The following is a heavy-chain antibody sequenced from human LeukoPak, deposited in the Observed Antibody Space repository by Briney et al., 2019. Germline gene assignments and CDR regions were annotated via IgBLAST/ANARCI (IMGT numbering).Heavy chain of an antibody. D-gene: IGHD3-10*01. CDR2: IYHSGST. CDR3: ARLFFGMVRGVTKDY. J-gene: IGHJ4*02. V-gene: IGHV4-4*02. CDR1: GGSISSSNW. Sequence: SETLSLTCAVSGGSISSSNWWSWVRQPPGKGLEWIGEIYHSGSTNYNPSLKSRVAISVDKSKNQFSLKLSSVTAADTAVYYCARLFFGMVRGVTKDYWGQGTLATVSS.